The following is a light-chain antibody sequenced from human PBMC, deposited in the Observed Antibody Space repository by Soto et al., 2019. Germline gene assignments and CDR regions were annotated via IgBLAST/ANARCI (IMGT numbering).Light chain of an antibody. Sequence: EIVLTQSPATLSLSPGARATLSCRASQSVSSYLAWYQQKPGQAPRLLIYDASNTATGIPARFSGSGSGTDFTLTISSLEPEDFAVYYCQQRSKYTFGQGTKLEIK. CDR1: QSVSSY. CDR3: QQRSKYT. V-gene: IGKV3-11*01. J-gene: IGKJ2*01. CDR2: DAS.